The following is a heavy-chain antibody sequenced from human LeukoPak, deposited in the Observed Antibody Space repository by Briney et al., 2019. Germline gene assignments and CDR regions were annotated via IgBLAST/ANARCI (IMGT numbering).Heavy chain of an antibody. Sequence: GGSLRLSCAASGFTFSSYAMSWVRQAPGKGLEWVSAISGSGGSTYYADSVKGRFTISRDNSKNTLYLQMNSLRAEDTAVYYCVRQLWLYYFDYWGQGTLVTVSS. CDR2: ISGSGGST. J-gene: IGHJ4*02. CDR3: VRQLWLYYFDY. D-gene: IGHD5-18*01. V-gene: IGHV3-23*01. CDR1: GFTFSSYA.